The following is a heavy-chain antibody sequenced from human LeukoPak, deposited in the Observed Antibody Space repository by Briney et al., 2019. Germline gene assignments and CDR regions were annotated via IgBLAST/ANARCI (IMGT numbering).Heavy chain of an antibody. CDR1: GGSISSGGYY. D-gene: IGHD5-12*01. CDR2: IYYSGGT. CDR3: ARVGYSGYEGEY. J-gene: IGHJ4*02. V-gene: IGHV4-31*03. Sequence: SETLSLTCTVSGGSISSGGYYWSWIRQHPGKGLEWIGYIYYSGGTYYNPSLKSRVTISVDTSKNQFSLKLSSVTAADTAVYYCARVGYSGYEGEYWGQGTLVTVSS.